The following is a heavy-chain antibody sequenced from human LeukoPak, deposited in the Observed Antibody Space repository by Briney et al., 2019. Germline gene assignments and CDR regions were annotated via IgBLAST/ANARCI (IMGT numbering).Heavy chain of an antibody. Sequence: SATLSLTCTVSGGSFISYYWSWIRQPPGKGLEWIGYFYDSESNHNNPSLMSRVTISVDTSKNQFSLKLTSVTAADTAVYYCARDNGSGLIDYWGQGILVTVSS. D-gene: IGHD3-10*01. CDR3: ARDNGSGLIDY. V-gene: IGHV4-59*01. CDR1: GGSFISYY. CDR2: FYDSESN. J-gene: IGHJ4*02.